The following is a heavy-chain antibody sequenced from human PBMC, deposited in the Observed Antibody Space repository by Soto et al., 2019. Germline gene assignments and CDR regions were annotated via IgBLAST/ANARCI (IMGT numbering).Heavy chain of an antibody. D-gene: IGHD3-16*01. Sequence: GGSLRLSCAASGFTFSSYGMHWVRQAPGKGLEWVAVIWYDGSNKYYADSVKGRFTISRDNSKNTLYLQMNSLRAEDTAVYYCARDRNYDYIWGSLDYWGQGTLVTVSS. V-gene: IGHV3-33*01. J-gene: IGHJ4*02. CDR1: GFTFSSYG. CDR2: IWYDGSNK. CDR3: ARDRNYDYIWGSLDY.